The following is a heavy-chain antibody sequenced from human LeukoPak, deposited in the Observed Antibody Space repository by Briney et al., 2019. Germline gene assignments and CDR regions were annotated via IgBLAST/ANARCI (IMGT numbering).Heavy chain of an antibody. D-gene: IGHD3-10*01. CDR3: AKDLHGSGSSTSFGY. CDR2: ISGSGGST. V-gene: IGHV3-23*01. J-gene: IGHJ4*02. Sequence: PGGSLRLSCAASGFTFSSYAMSWVRQAPGKGLEWVSAISGSGGSTYYADSVKGRFTISRDNSKNTLYLQMNSLRAEDTAVYYCAKDLHGSGSSTSFGYWGQGTLVTVSS. CDR1: GFTFSSYA.